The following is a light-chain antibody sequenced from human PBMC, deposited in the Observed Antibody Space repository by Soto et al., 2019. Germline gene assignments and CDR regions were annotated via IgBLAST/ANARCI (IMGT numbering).Light chain of an antibody. Sequence: SYELTQPLSVSVALGQTATITCGGNNIGRKNVHWYQRKPGQAPVLVISRDSNRPSGIPERFSGSNSGNTATLTITGAQAGDEADDYCQVWDSAVVFGGGTKVTVL. CDR2: RDS. CDR3: QVWDSAVV. CDR1: NIGRKN. V-gene: IGLV3-9*01. J-gene: IGLJ2*01.